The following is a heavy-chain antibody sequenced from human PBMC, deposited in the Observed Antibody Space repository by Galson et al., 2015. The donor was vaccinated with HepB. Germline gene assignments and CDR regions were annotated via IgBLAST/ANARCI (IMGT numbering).Heavy chain of an antibody. CDR2: TYYRSKWYN. CDR3: AREDSSGWYRGNYYYYYGMDV. CDR1: GDSVSSNSAA. V-gene: IGHV6-1*01. Sequence: CAISGDSVSSNSAAWNWIRQSPSRGLEWLGRTYYRSKWYNDYAVSVKSRITINPDTSKNQFSLQLNSVTPEETAVYYCAREDSSGWYRGNYYYYYGMDVWGQGTTVTVSS. J-gene: IGHJ6*02. D-gene: IGHD6-19*01.